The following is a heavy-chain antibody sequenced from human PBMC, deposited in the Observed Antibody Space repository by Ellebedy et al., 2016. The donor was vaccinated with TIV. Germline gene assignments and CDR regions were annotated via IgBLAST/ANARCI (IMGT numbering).Heavy chain of an antibody. CDR1: GGSISSYY. CDR3: ARGRWELLYP. Sequence: SETLSLXXTVSGGSISSYYWSWIRQSPGKGLEWIGYIYYSGSTNYNPSLKSRVTISVDTSKNQFSLKLSSVTAADTAVYYCARGRWELLYPWGQGTLVTVSS. J-gene: IGHJ5*02. CDR2: IYYSGST. V-gene: IGHV4-59*12. D-gene: IGHD1-26*01.